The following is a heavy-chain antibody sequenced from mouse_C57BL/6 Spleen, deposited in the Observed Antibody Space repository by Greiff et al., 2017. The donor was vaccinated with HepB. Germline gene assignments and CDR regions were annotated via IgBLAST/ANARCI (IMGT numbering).Heavy chain of an antibody. D-gene: IGHD2-4*01. J-gene: IGHJ3*01. CDR2: ISSGSSTI. V-gene: IGHV5-17*01. Sequence: EVQVVESGGGLVKPGGSLKLSCAASGFTFSDYGMHWVRQAPEKGLEWVAYISSGSSTIYYADTVKGRFTISRDNAKNTLFLQMTSLRSEDTAMYYCARSYDHDDDVFAYWGQGTLVTVSA. CDR1: GFTFSDYG. CDR3: ARSYDHDDDVFAY.